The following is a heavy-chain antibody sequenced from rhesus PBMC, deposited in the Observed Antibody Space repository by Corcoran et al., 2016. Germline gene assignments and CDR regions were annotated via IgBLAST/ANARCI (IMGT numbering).Heavy chain of an antibody. CDR2: FEPKDGEP. Sequence: EVQLVQSGAEVKKPGASVKISCKASGYTFTDYYLHWVRQAPGKGLEWMGGFEPKDGEPIHAQKFQDRVTTTADTSTDTAYRELSSLRSEDTAVYYCATPHSSWSFDYWGQGVLVTVSS. J-gene: IGHJ4*01. D-gene: IGHD6-13*01. V-gene: IGHV1-111*02. CDR3: ATPHSSWSFDY. CDR1: GYTFTDYY.